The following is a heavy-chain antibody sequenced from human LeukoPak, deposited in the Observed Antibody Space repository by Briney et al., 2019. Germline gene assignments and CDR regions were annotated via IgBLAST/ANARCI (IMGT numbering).Heavy chain of an antibody. J-gene: IGHJ4*02. CDR1: GGSISSYY. Sequence: SETLSLTCTVSGGSISSYYWSWIRQPPGKGLEWIGSIYYSGSNYNPSLKSRVTISVETSKNQFSLKLSSVTAADTAVYYCARFDYWGQGTLVTVSS. CDR2: IYYSGS. V-gene: IGHV4-39*07. CDR3: ARFDY.